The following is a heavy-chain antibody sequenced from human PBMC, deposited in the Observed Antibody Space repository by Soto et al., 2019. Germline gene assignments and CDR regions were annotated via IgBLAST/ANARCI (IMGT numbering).Heavy chain of an antibody. V-gene: IGHV3-9*01. D-gene: IGHD3-10*01. CDR3: VKDMGALVRGVTWGAFDI. Sequence: EVQLVESGGGLVQPGRSLRLSCAPSGFTFDDFAMHWVRQAPGKGLEWVSGISWNSDNIAYAESVRGRFTISRDNGKNSLYLQLNNLRVEDTALYYCVKDMGALVRGVTWGAFDIWGQGTMVTVSS. CDR1: GFTFDDFA. CDR2: ISWNSDNI. J-gene: IGHJ3*02.